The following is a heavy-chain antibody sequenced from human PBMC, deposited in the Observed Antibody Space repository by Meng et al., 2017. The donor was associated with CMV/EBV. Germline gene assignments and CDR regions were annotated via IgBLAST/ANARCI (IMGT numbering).Heavy chain of an antibody. D-gene: IGHD2-2*02. J-gene: IGHJ6*02. V-gene: IGHV3-11*01. CDR1: YY. CDR2: ISSSGSTI. CDR3: ACGGIVVPAAIGGDYYYYGMDV. Sequence: YYMRWIRQAPGKGLEWVSDISSSGSTIYYADSVKGRFTISRDNAKSSLYLQMNSLRAEDTAVYYCACGGIVVPAAIGGDYYYYGMDVWGQGTTVTVSS.